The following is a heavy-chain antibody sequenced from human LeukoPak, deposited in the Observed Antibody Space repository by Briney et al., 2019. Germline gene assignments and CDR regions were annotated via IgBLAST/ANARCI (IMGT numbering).Heavy chain of an antibody. CDR3: ARILGGIAARPDYFDY. V-gene: IGHV4-38-2*01. J-gene: IGHJ4*02. Sequence: PSETLFLTCAVSGYSISSGYYWGWIRPPPGKGLEWIGSIHHSGSTYYNPSLKSRFTISVDTSKNQFSLKLSSVTAADTAVYYCARILGGIAARPDYFDYWGQGTLVTVSS. CDR2: IHHSGST. D-gene: IGHD6-6*01. CDR1: GYSISSGYY.